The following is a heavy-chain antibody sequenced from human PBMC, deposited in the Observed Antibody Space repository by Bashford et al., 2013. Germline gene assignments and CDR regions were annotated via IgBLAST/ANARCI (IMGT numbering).Heavy chain of an antibody. J-gene: IGHJ3*01. CDR3: ARDGPVVGVWNAFDV. CDR1: GYTFTSYG. CDR2: INPNPNSGAT. V-gene: IGHV1-2*02. Sequence: ASVKVSCKASGYTFTSYGISWVRQAPGQGLEWMGWINPNPNSGATKYAEMFQGRVTMTRDTSISTAYMELSSLRSDDTAVYFCARDGPVVGVWNAFDVWGQGTVVTVSS. D-gene: IGHD1-26*01.